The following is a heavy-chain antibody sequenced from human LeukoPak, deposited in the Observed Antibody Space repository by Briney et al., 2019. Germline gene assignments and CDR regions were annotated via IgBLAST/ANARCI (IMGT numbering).Heavy chain of an antibody. Sequence: SETLSLTCAVYGGSFTDYYWSWNRHLPGKGLEWIGEIHHRAGANYNPSLWGRVTISADTSKNQFSLHLTSVTAADMATFYCARGPVRDDGLTGISYYFGLDVWGHGTTVTVFS. CDR1: GGSFTDYY. CDR3: ARGPVRDDGLTGISYYFGLDV. CDR2: IHHRAGA. V-gene: IGHV4-34*01. D-gene: IGHD2-21*02. J-gene: IGHJ6*02.